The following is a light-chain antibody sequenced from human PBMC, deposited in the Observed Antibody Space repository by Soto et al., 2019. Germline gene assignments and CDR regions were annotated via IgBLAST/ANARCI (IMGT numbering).Light chain of an antibody. CDR1: SSDVGGYNY. V-gene: IGLV2-14*01. CDR3: SSYTSSSTLHYV. J-gene: IGLJ1*01. Sequence: QSVLTQPASVSWSPGQSITISCTGTSSDVGGYNYVSWYQQHPGKAPKLMIYDVSNRPSGVSNRFSGSKSGNTASLTISGLQAEDEADYYCSSYTSSSTLHYVFGTGTKVTVL. CDR2: DVS.